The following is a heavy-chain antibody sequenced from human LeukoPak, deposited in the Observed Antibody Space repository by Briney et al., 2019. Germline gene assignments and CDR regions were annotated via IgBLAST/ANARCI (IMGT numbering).Heavy chain of an antibody. CDR3: ARDLTTTYMNYYDSSGYVDY. J-gene: IGHJ4*02. Sequence: GGSLRLSCAASGFTFSSYWMSWVRQAPGKGLEWVANIKQDGSEKYYVDSVKGRFTISRDNAKNSLYLQMNSLRAEDTAVYYCARDLTTTYMNYYDSSGYVDYWGQGTLVTVSS. CDR2: IKQDGSEK. D-gene: IGHD3-22*01. CDR1: GFTFSSYW. V-gene: IGHV3-7*01.